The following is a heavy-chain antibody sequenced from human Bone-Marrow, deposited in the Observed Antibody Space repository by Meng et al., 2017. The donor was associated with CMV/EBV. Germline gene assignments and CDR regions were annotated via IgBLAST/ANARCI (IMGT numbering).Heavy chain of an antibody. Sequence: GGSLRLSCAASGFTFNNYAMSWVRQAPGKGLERVSTFSGGLDTTYYADSVRGRFTISRDNSKNTLSLQMNSLRAEDTAIYYCAKAVLATCSGVFCYHFDYCGQGTLVAVSS. V-gene: IGHV3-23*01. CDR3: AKAVLATCSGVFCYHFDY. J-gene: IGHJ4*02. D-gene: IGHD2-15*01. CDR1: GFTFNNYA. CDR2: FSGGLDTT.